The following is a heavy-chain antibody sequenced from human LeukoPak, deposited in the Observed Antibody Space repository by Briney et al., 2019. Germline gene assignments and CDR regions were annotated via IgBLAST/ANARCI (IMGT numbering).Heavy chain of an antibody. CDR2: INTDGSGT. J-gene: IGHJ4*02. V-gene: IGHV3-74*01. D-gene: IGHD3-22*01. CDR3: ARDPQRGYYDSSGYYYDDY. Sequence: GGSLRLSCAASGFTFSSYWMYWVRQAPGKGLVWVPRINTDGSGTSYADSVKGRFTISRDNAKNTLYLQMNSLRAEDTAVYYCARDPQRGYYDSSGYYYDDYWGQGTLVTVSS. CDR1: GFTFSSYW.